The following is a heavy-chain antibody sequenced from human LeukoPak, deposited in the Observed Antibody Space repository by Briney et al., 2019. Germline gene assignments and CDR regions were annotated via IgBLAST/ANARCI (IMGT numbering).Heavy chain of an antibody. V-gene: IGHV3-7*03. Sequence: GGSLRLSCAASGFTFSSYWMSWVRQAPGKGLEWVANIKQDGSEKYYVDSVKGRFTFSRDNAKNSVYLQMSSLRAEDTAVYYCTRDKSAGADTGSSFYYWGQGALVTVSS. D-gene: IGHD3-10*01. CDR1: GFTFSSYW. CDR3: TRDKSAGADTGSSFYY. J-gene: IGHJ4*02. CDR2: IKQDGSEK.